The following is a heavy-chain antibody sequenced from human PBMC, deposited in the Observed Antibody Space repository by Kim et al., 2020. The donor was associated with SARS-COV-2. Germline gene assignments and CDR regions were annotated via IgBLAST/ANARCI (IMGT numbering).Heavy chain of an antibody. J-gene: IGHJ5*02. D-gene: IGHD2-15*01. CDR3: ATNTFHSGNDSRFDP. Sequence: SVKVSCKASGGTFSSYAISWVRQAPGQGLEWMGGIIPIFGTANYAQKFQGRVTITADESTSTAYMELSSLRSEDTAVYYCATNTFHSGNDSRFDPWGQGTLVTVSS. CDR2: IIPIFGTA. V-gene: IGHV1-69*13. CDR1: GGTFSSYA.